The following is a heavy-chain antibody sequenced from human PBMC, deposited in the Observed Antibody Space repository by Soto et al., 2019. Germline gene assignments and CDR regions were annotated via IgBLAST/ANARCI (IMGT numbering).Heavy chain of an antibody. CDR1: GGSISTSTYY. J-gene: IGHJ4*02. V-gene: IGHV4-39*01. CDR2: ISYSGST. Sequence: ETLSLTCTVSGGSISTSTYYWGWVRQPPGKGLEWIGTISYSGSTYYNPSLKSRVTISVDASKNQFSLKLTSVTAADTAVYFCARLYYAGSPYYPPAYWGQGTLVTVSS. D-gene: IGHD3-22*01. CDR3: ARLYYAGSPYYPPAY.